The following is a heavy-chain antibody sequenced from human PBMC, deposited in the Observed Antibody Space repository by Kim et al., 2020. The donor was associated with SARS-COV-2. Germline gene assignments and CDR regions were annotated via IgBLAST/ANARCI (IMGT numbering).Heavy chain of an antibody. CDR2: ISADGTYT. CDR3: AKGHGTRSWLIDH. V-gene: IGHV3-48*02. D-gene: IGHD6-13*01. Sequence: GGSLRLSCAASGFSFTSYTMNWARQAPGRGLEWISFISADGTYTNYASSVEGRFTISRDNAKNSLYLQMDSLRDEDTAIYYCAKGHGTRSWLIDHWGQGTLVTVSA. J-gene: IGHJ4*02. CDR1: GFSFTSYT.